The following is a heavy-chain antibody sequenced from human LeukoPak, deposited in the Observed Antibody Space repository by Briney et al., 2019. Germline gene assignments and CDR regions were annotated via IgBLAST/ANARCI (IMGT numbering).Heavy chain of an antibody. Sequence: GRSLRLSCAASGFTFSNYGMHWVRQAPGKGLEWVAVISYDGGNKYYADSVKGRFTISRDNSKNTLYLQMNSLRAEDTAVYKCVKQGGVAVAGYFDYWGQGTLVTVSS. J-gene: IGHJ4*02. D-gene: IGHD6-13*01. V-gene: IGHV3-30*18. CDR2: ISYDGGNK. CDR1: GFTFSNYG. CDR3: VKQGGVAVAGYFDY.